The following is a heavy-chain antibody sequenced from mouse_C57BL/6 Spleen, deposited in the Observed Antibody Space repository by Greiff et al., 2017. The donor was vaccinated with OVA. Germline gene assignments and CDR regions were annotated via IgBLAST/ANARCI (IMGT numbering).Heavy chain of an antibody. CDR2: IRSKSNNYAT. J-gene: IGHJ3*01. CDR1: GFSFNTYA. CDR3: VRQGDYDWAWFAY. D-gene: IGHD2-4*01. V-gene: IGHV10-1*01. Sequence: EVQLVESGGGLVQPKGSLKLSCAASGFSFNTYAMNWVRQAPGKGLEWVARIRSKSNNYATYYADSVKDRFTISRDDSESMLYLQMNNLKTEDTAMYYCVRQGDYDWAWFAYWGQGTLVTVSA.